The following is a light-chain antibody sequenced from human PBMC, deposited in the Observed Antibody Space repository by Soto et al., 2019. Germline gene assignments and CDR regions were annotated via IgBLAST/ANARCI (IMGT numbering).Light chain of an antibody. J-gene: IGLJ2*01. CDR3: CSYAGSTTYVV. CDR1: SSDVGSYNF. V-gene: IGLV2-23*01. CDR2: EGT. Sequence: QSVLTQPASVSGSPGQSITISCTGTSSDVGSYNFVSWYQQHPGKAPKLMIYEGTKRPSGVSNRFSASKSGNTASLTISGLQAEDEAVYHCCSYAGSTTYVVFGGGTKVTVL.